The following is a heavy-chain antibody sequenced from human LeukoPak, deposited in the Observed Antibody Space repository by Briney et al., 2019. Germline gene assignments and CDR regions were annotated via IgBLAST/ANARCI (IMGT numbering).Heavy chain of an antibody. CDR2: ISSSSSTI. D-gene: IGHD3-10*01. J-gene: IGHJ3*02. Sequence: GGSLRLSCAASGFTFSSYNMNWVRQAPGKGLEWVSYISSSSSTIYYADSVKGRFTVSRDNAKNSLYLQMNSLRAEDTAVYYCAKATSGSYAFDIWGQGTMVTVSS. CDR1: GFTFSSYN. CDR3: AKATSGSYAFDI. V-gene: IGHV3-48*01.